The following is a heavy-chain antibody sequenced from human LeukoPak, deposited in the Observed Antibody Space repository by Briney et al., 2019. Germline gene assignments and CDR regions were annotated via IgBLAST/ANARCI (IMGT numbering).Heavy chain of an antibody. J-gene: IGHJ4*02. D-gene: IGHD6-13*01. V-gene: IGHV1-18*01. Sequence: GASVKVSCKSSVYIFTSYGISWVRQAPGQGLEGMGWISAYNCNTNYAQKLQGRVTMTTDTSTSTAYMELRSLKSDDTDVYYPARDSHSYDSSSPPYWGQGTLVTVSS. CDR2: ISAYNCNT. CDR1: VYIFTSYG. CDR3: ARDSHSYDSSSPPY.